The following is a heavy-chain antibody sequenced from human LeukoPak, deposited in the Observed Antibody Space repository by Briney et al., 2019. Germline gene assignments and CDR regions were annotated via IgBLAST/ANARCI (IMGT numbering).Heavy chain of an antibody. D-gene: IGHD3-22*01. CDR2: IQYDGSNE. J-gene: IGHJ4*02. CDR1: GFTFSSYG. Sequence: PGGSLRLSCAASGFTFSSYGMHWVRQAPGKGLEWVAYIQYDGSNEQYADSVKGRFTISRDNAKNSLYLQMNSLRAEDTAVYYCARDPRHYDSSGYDYWGQGTLVTVSS. V-gene: IGHV3-30*02. CDR3: ARDPRHYDSSGYDY.